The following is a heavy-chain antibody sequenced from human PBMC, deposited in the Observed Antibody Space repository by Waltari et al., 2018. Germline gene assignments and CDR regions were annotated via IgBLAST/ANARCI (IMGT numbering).Heavy chain of an antibody. V-gene: IGHV3-30*18. J-gene: IGHJ4*02. CDR2: ISYDGSNK. D-gene: IGHD1-26*01. CDR3: AKTVGASPYYFDY. CDR1: GFTFSSYG. Sequence: QVQLVESGGGVVQPGRSLRLSCAASGFTFSSYGMHWGRQAPGKGLEWVAVISYDGSNKYYADSVKGRFTISRDNSKNTLYLQMNSLRAEDTAVYYCAKTVGASPYYFDYWGQGTLVTVSS.